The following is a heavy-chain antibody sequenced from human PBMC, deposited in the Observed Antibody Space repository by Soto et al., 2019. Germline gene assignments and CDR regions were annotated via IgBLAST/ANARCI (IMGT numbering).Heavy chain of an antibody. V-gene: IGHV1-18*01. CDR3: ARSVSLGYSSSWYFY. CDR2: ISAYNGNT. CDR1: GYTFTSYC. J-gene: IGHJ4*02. Sequence: ASVKVSCKASGYTFTSYCISWVRQAPGQGLEWTGWISAYNGNTNYAQKLQGRVTMTTDTSTSTAYMELSSLRSEDTAVYYCARSVSLGYSSSWYFYWGQGTLVTVSS. D-gene: IGHD6-13*01.